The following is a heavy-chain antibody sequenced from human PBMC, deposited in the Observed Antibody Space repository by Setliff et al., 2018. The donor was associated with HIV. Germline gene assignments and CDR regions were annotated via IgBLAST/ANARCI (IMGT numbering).Heavy chain of an antibody. J-gene: IGHJ4*02. CDR1: GYTFTSYG. V-gene: IGHV1-18*01. CDR2: ISAYNGNT. Sequence: ASVKVSCKASGYTFTSYGISWVRQAPGQGLEWMGWISAYNGNTNYAQKPQGRVTMTTDTSTSTAYMELRSLRSDDTAVYYCARGPPIVVVPAALLTFDYWGQGTLGHRLL. D-gene: IGHD2-2*01. CDR3: ARGPPIVVVPAALLTFDY.